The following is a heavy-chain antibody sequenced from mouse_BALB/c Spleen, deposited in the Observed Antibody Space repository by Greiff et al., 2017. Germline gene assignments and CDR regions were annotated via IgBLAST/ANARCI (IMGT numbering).Heavy chain of an antibody. CDR1: GYAFTNYL. V-gene: IGHV1-54*01. J-gene: IGHJ3*01. D-gene: IGHD1-1*01. CDR2: INPGSGGT. CDR3: ARHGSSYDWFAY. Sequence: QVHVKQSGAELVRPGTSVKVSCKASGYAFTNYLIEWVKQRPGQGLEWIGVINPGSGGTNYNEKFKGKATLTADKSSSTAYMQLSSLTSDDSAVYFCARHGSSYDWFAYWGQGTLVTVSA.